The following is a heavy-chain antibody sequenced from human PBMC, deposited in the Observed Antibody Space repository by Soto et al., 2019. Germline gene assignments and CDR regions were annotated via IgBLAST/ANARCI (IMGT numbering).Heavy chain of an antibody. J-gene: IGHJ4*02. CDR1: GFTFINYA. CDR2: IRGGGGPT. Sequence: EVQLLESGGDLVQPGGSLRLSCAASGFTFINYAMSWVRQAPGKGLEWVSLIRGGGGPTNYADSVKGRFTVSRDNSNNMLFLQMSSLRADDTAVYYCVKDFRVGYDWTHDWGQGTLVTVSS. CDR3: VKDFRVGYDWTHD. D-gene: IGHD5-12*01. V-gene: IGHV3-23*01.